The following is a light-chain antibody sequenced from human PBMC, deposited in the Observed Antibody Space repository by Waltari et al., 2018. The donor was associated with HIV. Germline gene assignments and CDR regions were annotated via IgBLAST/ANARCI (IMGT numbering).Light chain of an antibody. Sequence: DIVMTQSPDSLAVSLGERATINCKSSQSVLYRSNNKNHLAWYQQKPGQPPKLLIYWASTREFGVPDRFSGSGSGTEFTLTISSLQAEDLAVYDCQQYYSSPFTVGGGTRVEIK. CDR2: WAS. V-gene: IGKV4-1*01. CDR3: QQYYSSPFT. CDR1: QSVLYRSNNKNH. J-gene: IGKJ4*01.